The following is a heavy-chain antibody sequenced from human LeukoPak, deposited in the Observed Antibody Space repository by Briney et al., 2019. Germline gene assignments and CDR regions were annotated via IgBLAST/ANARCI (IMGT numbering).Heavy chain of an antibody. V-gene: IGHV1-3*01. J-gene: IGHJ4*02. Sequence: KFQGRVTITRDTSASTAYVELSRLRSDDTAVYYCARDYCSSTSCLFDYWGQGTLVTVSS. CDR3: ARDYCSSTSCLFDY. D-gene: IGHD2-2*01.